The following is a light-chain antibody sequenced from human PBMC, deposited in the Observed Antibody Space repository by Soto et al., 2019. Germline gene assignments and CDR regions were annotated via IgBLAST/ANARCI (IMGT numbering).Light chain of an antibody. CDR1: QTFSGW. Sequence: DIQMTQSPSTLSASVGDRVTITCRASQTFSGWLAWYQQRPGKAPKLLIYKASTLESVVPSRFSGSGSGTEFTLTISCLQPDDFASYYCQQYDSFPITFGGGTKVEIK. CDR3: QQYDSFPIT. V-gene: IGKV1-5*03. J-gene: IGKJ4*01. CDR2: KAS.